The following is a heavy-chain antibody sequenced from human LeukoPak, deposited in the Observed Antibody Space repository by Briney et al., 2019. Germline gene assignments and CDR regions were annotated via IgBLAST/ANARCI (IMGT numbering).Heavy chain of an antibody. CDR2: IYYSGST. J-gene: IGHJ4*02. CDR3: ARGGYSSGWYLGY. V-gene: IGHV4-39*07. Sequence: SETLSLTCTVSGGSISSSSYYWGWIRQPPGKGLEWIGSIYYSGSTNYNPSLKSRVTISVDTSKNQFFLKLSSVTAADTAVYYCARGGYSSGWYLGYWGQGTLVTVSS. CDR1: GGSISSSSYY. D-gene: IGHD6-19*01.